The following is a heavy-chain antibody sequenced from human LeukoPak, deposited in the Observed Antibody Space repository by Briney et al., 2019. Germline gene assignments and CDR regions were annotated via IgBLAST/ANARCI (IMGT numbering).Heavy chain of an antibody. V-gene: IGHV1-18*01. Sequence: ASVKVSCKASGYTFTSYGISWVRQAPGQGLEWMGWISAYNGNTNYAQKLQGRVTMTTDTSTSTAYMELRSLRSDDTAVYYCARAPPGNYYGSGSYYPEDTFNYMDVWGKGTTVTISS. CDR2: ISAYNGNT. CDR1: GYTFTSYG. CDR3: ARAPPGNYYGSGSYYPEDTFNYMDV. D-gene: IGHD3-10*01. J-gene: IGHJ6*03.